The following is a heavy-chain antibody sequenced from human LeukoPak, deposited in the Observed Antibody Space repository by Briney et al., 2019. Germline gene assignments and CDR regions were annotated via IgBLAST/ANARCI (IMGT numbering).Heavy chain of an antibody. Sequence: GASVKVSCKASGYTFTCYYMHWVRQAPGQGLEWMGWINPNSGGTNYAQKFQGRVTMTRDTSISTAYMELSRLRSDDTAVYYCARNGRGGSGSYSGYYMDVWGKGTTVTVSS. CDR1: GYTFTCYY. CDR3: ARNGRGGSGSYSGYYMDV. V-gene: IGHV1-2*02. CDR2: INPNSGGT. D-gene: IGHD3-10*01. J-gene: IGHJ6*03.